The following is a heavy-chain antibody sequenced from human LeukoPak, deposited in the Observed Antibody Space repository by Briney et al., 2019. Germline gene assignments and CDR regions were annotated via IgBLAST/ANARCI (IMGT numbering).Heavy chain of an antibody. V-gene: IGHV1-2*02. J-gene: IGHJ6*02. Sequence: ASVKVSCKASGYTFTGYYMHWVRQAPGQGLEWMGWINPNSGGTNYAQKFQGRVTMTRDTSISTAYMELSRLRSDDTAVYYCARDGEYDSSGSYEGSYGMDVWGQGTTVTVSS. CDR3: ARDGEYDSSGSYEGSYGMDV. CDR2: INPNSGGT. CDR1: GYTFTGYY. D-gene: IGHD3-22*01.